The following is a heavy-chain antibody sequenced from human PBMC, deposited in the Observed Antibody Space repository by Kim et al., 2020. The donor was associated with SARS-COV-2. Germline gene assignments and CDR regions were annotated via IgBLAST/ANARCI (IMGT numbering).Heavy chain of an antibody. D-gene: IGHD3-16*01. Sequence: GTTDYAAPVKGRLTISRDDSQSTLYLQMNSLKTEDTALYYCATDRGGLTHWGQGTLVTVSS. V-gene: IGHV3-15*01. CDR3: ATDRGGLTH. J-gene: IGHJ4*02. CDR2: GTT.